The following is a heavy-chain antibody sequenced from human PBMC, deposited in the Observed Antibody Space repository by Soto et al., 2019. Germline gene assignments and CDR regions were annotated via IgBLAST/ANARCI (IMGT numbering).Heavy chain of an antibody. CDR1: GYPFTSYY. CDR3: ARADDYILGTYRQLDY. Sequence: QVHLVQSGAEVKMPGASVTVSCKASGYPFTSYYVHWVRQAPGQGLEWMGLINPSTGATGYAQKFQGRVTMTRDMSTSTVYMELRGLGFEDTAVYYCARADDYILGTYRQLDYWGQGALVTVSS. J-gene: IGHJ4*02. V-gene: IGHV1-46*03. D-gene: IGHD3-16*02. CDR2: INPSTGAT.